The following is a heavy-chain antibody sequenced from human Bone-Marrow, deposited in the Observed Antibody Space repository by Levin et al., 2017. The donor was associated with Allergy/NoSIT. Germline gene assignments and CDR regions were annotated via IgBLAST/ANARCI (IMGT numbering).Heavy chain of an antibody. CDR2: ISSSGSTI. CDR1: GFTFSSYE. Sequence: GESLKISCAASGFTFSSYEMNWVRQAPGKGLEWVSYISSSGSTIYYADSVKGRFTISRDNAKNSLYLQMNSLRAEDTAVYYCAREEWLLYLYYFDYWGQGILVTVSS. CDR3: AREEWLLYLYYFDY. V-gene: IGHV3-48*03. J-gene: IGHJ4*02. D-gene: IGHD3-3*01.